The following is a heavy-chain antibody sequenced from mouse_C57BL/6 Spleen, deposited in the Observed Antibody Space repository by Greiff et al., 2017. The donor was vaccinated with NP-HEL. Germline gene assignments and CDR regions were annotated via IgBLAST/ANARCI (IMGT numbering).Heavy chain of an antibody. Sequence: QVQLQQPGAELVKPGASVKLSCKASGYTFTSYWMHWVKQRPGRGLEWIGRIDTNSGGTKYNEKFKSKATLTVDKASSTAYMQFSSLTSEDSAVYYCSSACATLVATDYTMYYWGQGTSVTFSS. CDR3: SSACATLVATDYTMYY. J-gene: IGHJ4*01. CDR2: IDTNSGGT. D-gene: IGHD2-5*01. V-gene: IGHV1-72*01. CDR1: GYTFTSYW.